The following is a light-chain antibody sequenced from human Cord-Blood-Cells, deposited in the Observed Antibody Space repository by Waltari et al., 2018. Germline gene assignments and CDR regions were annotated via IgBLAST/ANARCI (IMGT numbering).Light chain of an antibody. CDR3: CSYAGSSNWV. CDR2: EGS. Sequence: QSALTQPASVSGSPGQSITISCTGTSSAAGSYTLVSWYQQHPGKAPKLMIDEGSKRPSGVSNRFSGSKSGNTASLTISGLQAEDEADYYCCSYAGSSNWVFGGGTKLTVL. J-gene: IGLJ3*02. V-gene: IGLV2-23*01. CDR1: SSAAGSYTL.